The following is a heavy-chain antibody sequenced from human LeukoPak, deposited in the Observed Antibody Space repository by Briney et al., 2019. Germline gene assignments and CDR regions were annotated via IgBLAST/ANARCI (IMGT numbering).Heavy chain of an antibody. V-gene: IGHV3-30*04. D-gene: IGHD4-11*01. CDR3: ARDAQRGFDYSNSLKY. CDR1: GFTFSSSA. Sequence: GGSLRLSCAASGFTFSSSAMHWVRQAPGKGLEWVALISYDGSNKYYADSVKGRFTISRDNSQNTVSLEMNSLRADDTAIYYCARDAQRGFDYSNSLKYWGHGTLVTVSS. CDR2: ISYDGSNK. J-gene: IGHJ4*01.